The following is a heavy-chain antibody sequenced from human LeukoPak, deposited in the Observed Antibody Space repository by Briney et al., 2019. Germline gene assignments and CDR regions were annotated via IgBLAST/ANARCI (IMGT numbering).Heavy chain of an antibody. CDR3: ASSSYYYGSGSYYSVRPPFDY. D-gene: IGHD3-10*01. CDR1: GGSISSYY. V-gene: IGHV4-59*08. CDR2: IYYSGST. Sequence: PSETLSLTCTVSGGSISSYYWSWIRQPPGKGLEWIGYIYYSGSTNYNPSLKSRVTISVDTSKNQFSLKLSSVTAADTAVYYCASSSYYYGSGSYYSVRPPFDYWGQGTLVTVSS. J-gene: IGHJ4*02.